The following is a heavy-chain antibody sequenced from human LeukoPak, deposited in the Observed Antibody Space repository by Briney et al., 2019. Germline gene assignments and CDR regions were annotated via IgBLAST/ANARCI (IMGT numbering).Heavy chain of an antibody. V-gene: IGHV3-43*01. D-gene: IGHD3-10*01. CDR1: GFTFDDYT. CDR3: AKGPRILLWFGARGMDV. CDR2: ISWDGGST. J-gene: IGHJ6*02. Sequence: GGSLRLSCAASGFTFDDYTMHWVRQAPGKGLEWVSLISWDGGSTYYADSVKGRFTISRDNSKNSLYLQMNSLRTEDTALYYCAKGPRILLWFGARGMDVWGQGTTVTVSS.